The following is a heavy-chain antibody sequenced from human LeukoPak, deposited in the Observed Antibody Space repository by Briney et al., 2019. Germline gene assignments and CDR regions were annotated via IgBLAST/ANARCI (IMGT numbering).Heavy chain of an antibody. D-gene: IGHD2-2*01. CDR3: ARAVGYCSSTSCRYYYYGMDV. J-gene: IGHJ6*02. V-gene: IGHV4-31*03. CDR2: IYYSGST. CDR1: GGSISSGGYS. Sequence: SETLSLTCTVSGGSISSGGYSWSWIRQHPGKGLEWIGYIYYSGSTYYNPSLKSRVTISVDTSKNQFSLKLSSVTAADTAVYYCARAVGYCSSTSCRYYYYGMDVWGQGTTVTVSS.